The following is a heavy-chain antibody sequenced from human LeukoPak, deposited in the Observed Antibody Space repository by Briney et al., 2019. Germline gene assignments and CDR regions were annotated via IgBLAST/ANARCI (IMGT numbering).Heavy chain of an antibody. CDR1: GGSISSSNYY. J-gene: IGHJ3*02. CDR2: INYSGST. Sequence: SETLSLTCTVSGGSISSSNYYWAWVRQPPGKGLEWIGNINYSGSTHYNASLKSRVTISVDTSKNHFSLKLSSVTAADTAVYYCARHHYGSGGDAFDIWGQGTMVTVSS. V-gene: IGHV4-39*01. CDR3: ARHHYGSGGDAFDI. D-gene: IGHD2-15*01.